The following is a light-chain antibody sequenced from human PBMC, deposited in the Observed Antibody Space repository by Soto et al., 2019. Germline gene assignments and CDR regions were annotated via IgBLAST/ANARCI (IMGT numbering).Light chain of an antibody. CDR2: GAS. CDR1: QSVSSSY. CDR3: QQYGSSPPIT. V-gene: IGKV3-20*01. J-gene: IGKJ5*01. Sequence: EIVLRQSPGILSLSPGERATLSCRASQSVSSSYLAWYQQKPGQAPRLLIYGASSRATGIPDRFSGSGSGTDFTLTISRLEPEDFAVYYCQQYGSSPPITLGQGTRLEIK.